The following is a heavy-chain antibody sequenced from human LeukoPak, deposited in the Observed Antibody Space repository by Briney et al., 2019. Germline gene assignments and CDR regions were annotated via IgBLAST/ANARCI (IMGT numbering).Heavy chain of an antibody. J-gene: IGHJ4*02. CDR2: ISHVGGT. V-gene: IGHV3-23*01. Sequence: GGSLRLSCAASGFTFSDYAMSWVRQAPEKGLEWVSTISHVGGTYYADSVRGRFTISRDDSKNMVYLQMDSPRAEDTAVYYCAKDVGKWESLHFFDYWGQGTLVTVSS. CDR3: AKDVGKWESLHFFDY. CDR1: GFTFSDYA. D-gene: IGHD1-26*01.